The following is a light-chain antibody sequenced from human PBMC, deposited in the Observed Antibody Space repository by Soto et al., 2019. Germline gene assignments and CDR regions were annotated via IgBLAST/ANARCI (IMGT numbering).Light chain of an antibody. V-gene: IGKV1-5*01. J-gene: IGKJ1*01. Sequence: DIQMTQSPSTLSASVGDRVTITCRASQSIRSWLAWYQQKPGKAPKLLIYDAATLESGVPSRFSGSGSGTEFTLTSSSLQPDDFATYSCQQYKIYWTFGQGTKVEIK. CDR2: DAA. CDR3: QQYKIYWT. CDR1: QSIRSW.